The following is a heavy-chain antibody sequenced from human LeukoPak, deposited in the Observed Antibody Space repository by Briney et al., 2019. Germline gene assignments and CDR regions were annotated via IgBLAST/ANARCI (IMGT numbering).Heavy chain of an antibody. CDR1: GGTLRSYA. CDR2: IIPIVGTA. D-gene: IGHD3-3*01. CDR3: TRPWKYYDFWSFDY. Sequence: SVKDSCKAPGGTLRSYAISWVPKAPRQGLECMGGIIPIVGTATYAPKCQGRVTITSEESTSTAYIELSSTRSEDTAVHCCTRPWKYYDFWSFDYWGEGNPGTVS. J-gene: IGHJ4*02. V-gene: IGHV1-69*13.